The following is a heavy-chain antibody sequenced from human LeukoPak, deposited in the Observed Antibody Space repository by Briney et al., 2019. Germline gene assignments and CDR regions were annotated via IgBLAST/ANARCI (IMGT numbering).Heavy chain of an antibody. V-gene: IGHV3-30-3*01. Sequence: GGSLRLSCAASGFTFSSYAMHWVRQAPGKGLEWVAVISYDGSNKYYADSVKGRFTISRGNSKNTLYLQMNSLRAEDTAVYYCARDSGYYDPLYYFHYWGQGTLVTVSS. CDR1: GFTFSSYA. CDR2: ISYDGSNK. CDR3: ARDSGYYDPLYYFHY. D-gene: IGHD3-22*01. J-gene: IGHJ4*02.